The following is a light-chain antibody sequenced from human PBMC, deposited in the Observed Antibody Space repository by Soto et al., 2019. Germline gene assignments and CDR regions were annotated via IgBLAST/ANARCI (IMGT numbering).Light chain of an antibody. CDR1: SSNIGGNA. J-gene: IGLJ3*02. V-gene: IGLV1-36*01. Sequence: QSVLTQPPSVSEAPRQRVTISCSGSSSNIGGNAVNWYQQFPGKAPKLLVFSDDLVPSGVSRRFSGFKSGTSASLAISGLQAEDEADYYCAAWDDSLSGWVFGGGTKVTVL. CDR2: SDD. CDR3: AAWDDSLSGWV.